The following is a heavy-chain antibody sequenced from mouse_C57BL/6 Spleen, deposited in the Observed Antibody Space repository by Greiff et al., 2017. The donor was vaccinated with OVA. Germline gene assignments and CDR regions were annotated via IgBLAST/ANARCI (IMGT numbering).Heavy chain of an antibody. J-gene: IGHJ4*01. CDR2: IWTGGGT. D-gene: IGHD1-1*01. CDR3: ARGNYYGSRGGAMDY. V-gene: IGHV2-9-1*01. CDR1: GFSLTSYA. Sequence: VQRVESGPGLVAPSQSLSITCTVSGFSLTSYAISWVRQPPGKGLEWLGVIWTGGGTNYNSALKSRLSISKDNSKSQVFLKMNSRQTDDTARYYCARGNYYGSRGGAMDYWGQGTSVTVSS.